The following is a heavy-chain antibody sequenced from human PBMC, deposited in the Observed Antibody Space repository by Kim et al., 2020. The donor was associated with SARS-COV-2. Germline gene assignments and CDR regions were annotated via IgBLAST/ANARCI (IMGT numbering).Heavy chain of an antibody. CDR2: IYYSGST. Sequence: SETLSLTCTVSGGSISNNYWNWFRQPPGKGLEWIGYIYYSGSTNYNASLESRVTISVDTSTSQFSLKLSSVTAADTAVYYCARGQTYYSKWGQGTLVIVSS. CDR3: ARGQTYYSK. CDR1: GGSISNNY. V-gene: IGHV4-59*13. D-gene: IGHD3-10*01. J-gene: IGHJ4*02.